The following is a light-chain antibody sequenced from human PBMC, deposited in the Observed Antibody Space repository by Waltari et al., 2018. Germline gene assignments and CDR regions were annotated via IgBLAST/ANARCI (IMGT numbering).Light chain of an antibody. CDR2: GAS. V-gene: IGKV1-NL1*01. Sequence: DIQMTQSPSSLPASLGDRVTITCRASQGISSSLAWYQKKVGDAPKLLLYGASRLESGVPARFSGSGSGTVYTLTISSLQPEEFATYYCQQYFGIPITFGQGTRLE. CDR1: QGISSS. CDR3: QQYFGIPIT. J-gene: IGKJ5*01.